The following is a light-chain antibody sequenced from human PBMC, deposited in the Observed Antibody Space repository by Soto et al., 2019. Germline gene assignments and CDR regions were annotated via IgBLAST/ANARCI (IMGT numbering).Light chain of an antibody. CDR3: QHYNSYSEA. CDR1: QGISND. Sequence: AIQMTQSPSSLLASVGDRVTITCRASQGISNDLGWYQQKPGTAPKLLIYAASTIQSGVPSRFSGSGSGTDFTLSISSLQPEDFATYYCQHYNSYSEAFGQGTKVDIK. J-gene: IGKJ1*01. CDR2: AAS. V-gene: IGKV1-6*01.